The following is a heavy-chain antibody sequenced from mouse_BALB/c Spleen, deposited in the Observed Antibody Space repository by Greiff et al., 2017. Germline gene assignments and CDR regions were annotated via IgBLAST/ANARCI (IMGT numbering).Heavy chain of an antibody. CDR3: AKGDYGYSFFAY. J-gene: IGHJ3*01. Sequence: EVKLMESGAELVRSGASVKLSCTASGFNIKDYYMHWVKQRPEQGLEWIGWIDPENGDTEYAPKFQGKATMTADTSSNTAYLQLSSLTSEDSAVYFCAKGDYGYSFFAYWGQGTLVTVSA. V-gene: IGHV14-4*02. CDR1: GFNIKDYY. D-gene: IGHD1-2*01. CDR2: IDPENGDT.